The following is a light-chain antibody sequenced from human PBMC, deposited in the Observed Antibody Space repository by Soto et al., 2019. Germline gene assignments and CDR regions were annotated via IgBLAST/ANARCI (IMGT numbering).Light chain of an antibody. CDR3: QQYGSSGT. V-gene: IGKV3-20*01. Sequence: SLSPGTLKKTPGERATLSCRASQSVSNNYLAWYQQKPGQAPRLLIYGASNRATGIPDRFSGSGSGTDFTLTISRLEPEDFAVYYCQQYGSSGTFGQGAKV. J-gene: IGKJ1*01. CDR2: GAS. CDR1: QSVSNNY.